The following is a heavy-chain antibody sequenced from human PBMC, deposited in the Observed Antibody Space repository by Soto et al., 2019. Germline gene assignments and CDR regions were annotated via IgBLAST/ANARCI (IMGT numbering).Heavy chain of an antibody. D-gene: IGHD5-18*01. CDR3: ASGRHVDTAMVRDYYYYGMDV. J-gene: IGHJ6*02. CDR1: GGTFSSYA. Sequence: QVQLVQSGAEVKKPGSSVKVSCKASGGTFSSYAISWVRQAPGQGLEWMGGIIPIFGTANYAQKFQGRVTITADESTSTAYMELSSLRSEDTAVYYCASGRHVDTAMVRDYYYYGMDVWGQGTTVTVSS. V-gene: IGHV1-69*01. CDR2: IIPIFGTA.